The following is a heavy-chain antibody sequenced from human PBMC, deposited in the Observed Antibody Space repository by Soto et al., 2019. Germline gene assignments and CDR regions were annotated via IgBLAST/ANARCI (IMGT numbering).Heavy chain of an antibody. CDR1: GFTVTSKY. CDR3: ARDYVHCSGVRCYGVRMDV. CDR2: IRSGGST. J-gene: IGHJ6*03. V-gene: IGHV3-66*01. D-gene: IGHD2-15*01. Sequence: DVQLVESGGGLVQPGGSLTLSCAGSGFTVTSKYMSWVRQAPGKGLEWVSLIRSGGSTFYADSVKGRFSISRDNSKNTEYLQMNRFRAKDTAVSYCARDYVHCSGVRCYGVRMDVWGKGTTVTVSS.